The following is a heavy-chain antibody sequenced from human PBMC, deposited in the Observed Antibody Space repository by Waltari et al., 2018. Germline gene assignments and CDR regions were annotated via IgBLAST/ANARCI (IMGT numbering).Heavy chain of an antibody. V-gene: IGHV3-43D*04. CDR2: ISWDCGSI. Sequence: EVQLVESGGVVVQPGGSLRLTGAACGFTIGSYAMHWVRQAPGKGLEWVARISWDCGSIYYAEPVNGRFTISRDNSKNCLYLQLNSLRAEDSALYYCAKDGMGWSCYYYYYGMDVWRQGTTVTVSS. CDR3: AKDGMGWSCYYYYYGMDV. J-gene: IGHJ6*02. CDR1: GFTIGSYA. D-gene: IGHD3-3*01.